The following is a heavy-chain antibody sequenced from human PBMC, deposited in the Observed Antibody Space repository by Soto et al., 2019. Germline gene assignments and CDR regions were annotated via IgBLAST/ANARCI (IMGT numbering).Heavy chain of an antibody. CDR2: INSDGSST. CDR1: GFPFSSYW. CDR3: QVVAGPFDY. J-gene: IGHJ4*02. Sequence: PGGSLILSCAASGFPFSSYWMHWVRQAPGKGLVWVSRINSDGSSTSYADSVKGRFTISRDNAKNTLYLQMNSLRAEDTAVYYCQVVAGPFDYWGQGTLVTVSS. V-gene: IGHV3-74*01. D-gene: IGHD6-19*01.